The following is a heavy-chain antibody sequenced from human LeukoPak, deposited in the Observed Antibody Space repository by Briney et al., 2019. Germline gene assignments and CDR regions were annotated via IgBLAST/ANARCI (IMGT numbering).Heavy chain of an antibody. CDR3: AKPRSSSGVVEYYYYGMDV. V-gene: IGHV3-23*01. Sequence: GGSLRLSCAASGLTFSTYAMSWVRQAPGQGLEWVSTISGSGGSRYYADSVKGRFTISRDNSKNTLYLQMNSLRAKDRSVYYCAKPRSSSGVVEYYYYGMDVWGQGTTVTVSS. J-gene: IGHJ6*02. D-gene: IGHD2-15*01. CDR1: GLTFSTYA. CDR2: ISGSGGSR.